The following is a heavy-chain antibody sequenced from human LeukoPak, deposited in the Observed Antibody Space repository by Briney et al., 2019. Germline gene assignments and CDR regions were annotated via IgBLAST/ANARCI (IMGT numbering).Heavy chain of an antibody. CDR1: GGTFSSYA. V-gene: IGHV1-69*06. D-gene: IGHD1-26*01. J-gene: IGHJ6*04. CDR2: IIPIFGTA. CDR3: ARGGALTPDYYYGMDV. Sequence: SVKVSCKASGGTFSSYAISWVRQAPGQGLEWMGGIIPIFGTANYAQNFQGRVTITADKSTSTAYMELSSLRSGDTAVYYCARGGALTPDYYYGMDVWGKGTTVTVSS.